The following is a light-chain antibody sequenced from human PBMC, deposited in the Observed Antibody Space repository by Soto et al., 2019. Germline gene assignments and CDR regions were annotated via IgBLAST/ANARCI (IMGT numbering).Light chain of an antibody. Sequence: QSALTQPASVSGSPGQSITISCTGTSSDVGANYDYVSWYQQHPGKAPKLIIYDVTHRPSGVSNRFSGSKSGNTASLTISGLQAEDEGDYYCSSYTSNTIEGVLGPGTKLTVL. J-gene: IGLJ1*01. CDR1: SSDVGANYDY. CDR2: DVT. V-gene: IGLV2-14*03. CDR3: SSYTSNTIEGV.